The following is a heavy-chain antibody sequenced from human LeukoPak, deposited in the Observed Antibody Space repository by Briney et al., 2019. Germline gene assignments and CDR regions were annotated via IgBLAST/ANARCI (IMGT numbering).Heavy chain of an antibody. Sequence: GGSLRLSCAASRFTFSNYAMSWVRQAPGKGLEWVSGISGGGGSKYYADSMKGRFTISRDNSKNTLYLQMNSLRAEDTAVYYCAKDYYDSSGYSNPYFDYWGRGTLVSVCS. D-gene: IGHD3-22*01. CDR3: AKDYYDSSGYSNPYFDY. CDR2: ISGGGGSK. J-gene: IGHJ4*02. V-gene: IGHV3-23*01. CDR1: RFTFSNYA.